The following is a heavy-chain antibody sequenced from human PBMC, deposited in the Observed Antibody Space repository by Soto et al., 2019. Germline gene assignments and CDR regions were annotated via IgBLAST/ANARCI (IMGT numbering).Heavy chain of an antibody. D-gene: IGHD2-15*01. CDR2: MNPGSGDT. CDR3: ARMASFGALNWFDP. Sequence: SVKVACKASGYTFPNNDVTWVRQATGQGLEWMGWMNPGSGDTGYAQKFQGRVTMTRDISIATAYMELSSLRSEDTAIYYCARMASFGALNWFDPWGQGTLVTVSS. V-gene: IGHV1-8*01. J-gene: IGHJ5*01. CDR1: GYTFPNND.